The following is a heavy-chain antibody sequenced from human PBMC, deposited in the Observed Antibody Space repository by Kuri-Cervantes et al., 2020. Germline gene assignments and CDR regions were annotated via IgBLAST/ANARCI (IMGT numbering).Heavy chain of an antibody. D-gene: IGHD6-19*01. V-gene: IGHV1-46*01. CDR1: GYTFTSYD. Sequence: ASVKVSCKASGYTFTSYDINWVRQAPGQGLEWMGIINPSGGSTSYAQKFQGRVTMTRDTSTSTVYMELSSLRSEDTAVYYCARDLQSVAGDTWTDAFDIWGQGTMVTVSS. CDR3: ARDLQSVAGDTWTDAFDI. CDR2: INPSGGST. J-gene: IGHJ3*02.